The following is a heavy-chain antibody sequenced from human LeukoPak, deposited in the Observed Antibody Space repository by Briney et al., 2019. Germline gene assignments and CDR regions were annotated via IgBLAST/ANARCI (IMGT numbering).Heavy chain of an antibody. CDR3: ARGSNRARLAN. CDR2: INPSGGT. V-gene: IGHV4-34*01. Sequence: SETLSLTCAVSGESFSGYYWNWIRQAPGNGLEWIGEINPSGGTNYSPSLKSRVTISVDTSTNQFSLKVTSVTAADTAVYYCARGSNRARLANWGRGTQVTLSS. J-gene: IGHJ4*02. D-gene: IGHD3-16*01. CDR1: GESFSGYY.